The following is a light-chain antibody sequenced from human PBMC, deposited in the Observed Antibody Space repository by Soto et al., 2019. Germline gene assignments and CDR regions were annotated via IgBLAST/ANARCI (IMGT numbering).Light chain of an antibody. CDR1: SSDVGGYNY. Sequence: QSVLTQPASVSGSPGQSITISCTGTSSDVGGYNYVSWYQQHPGKAPKLMIYEVSNRPSGVSNRFSGSKSGNTASLTISGLQAVDEADYYCSSYTSSSNVFGTGTKVTVL. V-gene: IGLV2-14*01. CDR2: EVS. J-gene: IGLJ1*01. CDR3: SSYTSSSNV.